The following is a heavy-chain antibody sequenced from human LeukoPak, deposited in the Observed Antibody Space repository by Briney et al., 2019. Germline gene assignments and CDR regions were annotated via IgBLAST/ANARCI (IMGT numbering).Heavy chain of an antibody. D-gene: IGHD2-2*01. J-gene: IGHJ4*02. Sequence: GGPLRLSCAASGLTFGSYGMSWVRQAPGKGLQWVSSVSAAGDTTFYTDSVKGRFSISRDNSKNTLYLQMNSLRPEDTAVYYCAKATSSMDFDSWGQGTLVTVSS. CDR3: AKATSSMDFDS. CDR1: GLTFGSYG. V-gene: IGHV3-23*01. CDR2: VSAAGDTT.